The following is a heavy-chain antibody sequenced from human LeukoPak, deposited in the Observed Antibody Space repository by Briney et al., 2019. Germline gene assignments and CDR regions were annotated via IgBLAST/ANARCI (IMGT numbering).Heavy chain of an antibody. J-gene: IGHJ3*02. V-gene: IGHV3-30*18. CDR3: AKGRGAFDI. CDR2: ISNDGSNK. CDR1: GFTFSSYG. D-gene: IGHD3-10*01. Sequence: GRSLRLSCVASGFTFSSYGMHWVRQAPGKGLEWVAVISNDGSNKYYADSVKGRFTISRDNSKNTLYLQMNSLRAEDTAVYYCAKGRGAFDIWGQGTMVTVSS.